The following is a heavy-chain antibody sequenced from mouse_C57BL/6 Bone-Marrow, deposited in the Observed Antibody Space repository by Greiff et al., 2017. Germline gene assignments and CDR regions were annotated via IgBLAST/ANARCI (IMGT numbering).Heavy chain of an antibody. D-gene: IGHD2-14*01. CDR1: GYTFTSYW. Sequence: QVQLQQPGAELVKPGASVKLSCKASGYTFTSYWMHWVKQRPGQGLEWIGMIHPNSGSTNYNEKFKSKATLTVDKSSSTAYMQLSSLTSEDSAFYCGARGNRRGTRDMDDWGQGTSVTVSS. V-gene: IGHV1-64*01. J-gene: IGHJ4*01. CDR2: IHPNSGST. CDR3: ARGNRRGTRDMDD.